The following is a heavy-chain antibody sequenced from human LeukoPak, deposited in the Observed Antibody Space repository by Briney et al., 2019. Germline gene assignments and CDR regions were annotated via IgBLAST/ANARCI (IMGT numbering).Heavy chain of an antibody. CDR2: ISGSGGST. J-gene: IGHJ2*01. CDR1: GFTFSSYA. Sequence: GGSLRLSCAASGFTFSSYAMSWVRQAPGKGLEWVSAISGSGGSTYYADSVKGRFTISRDNSKNTLYLQMNSLRAEDTAVYHCAVTTATPNWYFDLWGRGTLVIVSS. D-gene: IGHD4-17*01. V-gene: IGHV3-23*01. CDR3: AVTTATPNWYFDL.